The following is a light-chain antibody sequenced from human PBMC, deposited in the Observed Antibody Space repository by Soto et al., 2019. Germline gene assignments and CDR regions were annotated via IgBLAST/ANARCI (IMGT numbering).Light chain of an antibody. J-gene: IGLJ3*02. Sequence: QAVVTQEPSLTVSPGGTVTLTCGSSTGPVTSGQYPYWFQQKPGQAPRTLIYDTPNRHSWTPARFSGSLLGGKAALTLSGAQPDDEAVYYCLLSFGGARVFGGGTKLTVL. CDR1: TGPVTSGQY. V-gene: IGLV7-46*01. CDR3: LLSFGGARV. CDR2: DTP.